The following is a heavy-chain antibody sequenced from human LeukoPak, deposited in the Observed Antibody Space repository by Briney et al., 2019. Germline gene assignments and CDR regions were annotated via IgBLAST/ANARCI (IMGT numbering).Heavy chain of an antibody. CDR2: IQTSGST. V-gene: IGHV4-4*07. D-gene: IGHD6-19*01. J-gene: IGHJ4*02. CDR1: GGSINSYY. CDR3: ATNYTAVSAFDS. Sequence: SETLSLTCTVSGGSINSYYWSWIRQPAGKGLEWIGHIQTSGSTKYNPSLKSRVTMSIDTSKNQFSLNLYSVTAADTAVYYCATNYTAVSAFDSWGQGTLVTVSS.